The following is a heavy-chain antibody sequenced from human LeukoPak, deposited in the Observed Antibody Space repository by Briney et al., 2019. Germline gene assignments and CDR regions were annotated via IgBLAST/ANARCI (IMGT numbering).Heavy chain of an antibody. J-gene: IGHJ6*03. V-gene: IGHV3-53*01. CDR1: GFPVSSNY. Sequence: PGGSLRLSCAASGFPVSSNYMSWVRQAPGKGLEWVSVIYSGGSTYYADSVKGRFTISRDNSKNTLYLQMNSLRAEDTAVYYCARVYSSGWSYYYYYMDVWGKGTTVTVSS. CDR2: IYSGGST. CDR3: ARVYSSGWSYYYYYMDV. D-gene: IGHD6-19*01.